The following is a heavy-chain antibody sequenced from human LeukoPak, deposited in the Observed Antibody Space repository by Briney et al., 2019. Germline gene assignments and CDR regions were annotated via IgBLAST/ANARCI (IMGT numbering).Heavy chain of an antibody. Sequence: PGRSLRLSCAASGSTFSSYGMHWVRQAPGKGLEWVAVIWYDGSNKYYADSVKGRFTISRDNSKNTLYLQMNSLRAEDTAVYYCARDGASTPHYYYYYMDVWGKGTTVTVSS. V-gene: IGHV3-33*01. J-gene: IGHJ6*03. CDR3: ARDGASTPHYYYYYMDV. CDR2: IWYDGSNK. CDR1: GSTFSSYG. D-gene: IGHD2-15*01.